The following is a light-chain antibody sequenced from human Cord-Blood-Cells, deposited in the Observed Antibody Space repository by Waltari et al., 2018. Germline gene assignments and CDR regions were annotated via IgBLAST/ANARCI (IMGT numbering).Light chain of an antibody. CDR3: SSYAGSNKVV. J-gene: IGLJ2*01. CDR1: SSDAGGYNY. CDR2: EFS. Sequence: QSALTQPPSASGSPGQAVTISCTGTSSDAGGYNYVSWYQQHPGKAPKLMIHEFSKRPSGVPARFSGSKSGNTASLTGSGLQAEDEADYYCSSYAGSNKVVFGGGTKLTVL. V-gene: IGLV2-8*01.